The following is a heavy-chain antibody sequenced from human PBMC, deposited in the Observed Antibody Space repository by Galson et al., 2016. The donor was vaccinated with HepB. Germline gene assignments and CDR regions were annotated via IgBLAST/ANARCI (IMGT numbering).Heavy chain of an antibody. D-gene: IGHD3-3*01. Sequence: SVKVSCKASGGTFSSYTISWVRQAPGQGLEWMGRIIPILGIANYAQKFQGRVTITADKSTSTAYMELSSLRSEDTAVYYCAIGGGIFAYNWFDPWGQGTLVTVSS. CDR2: IIPILGIA. CDR3: AIGGGIFAYNWFDP. J-gene: IGHJ5*02. V-gene: IGHV1-69*02. CDR1: GGTFSSYT.